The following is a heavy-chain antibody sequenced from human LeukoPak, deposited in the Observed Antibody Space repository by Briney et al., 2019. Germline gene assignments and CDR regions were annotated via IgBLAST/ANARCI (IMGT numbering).Heavy chain of an antibody. V-gene: IGHV4-59*01. Sequence: SETLSLTCVVSGDSISRYYWTWIRQPPGKGLEWVGCIYYNGRTNYNPSLKSRVTISLDTSKNQFSLNLTSVTPVDTAVYYCARVHGVWGCYRYNRFDPWGQGTLVTVSS. CDR3: ARVHGVWGCYRYNRFDP. J-gene: IGHJ5*02. CDR1: GDSISRYY. D-gene: IGHD3-16*02. CDR2: IYYNGRT.